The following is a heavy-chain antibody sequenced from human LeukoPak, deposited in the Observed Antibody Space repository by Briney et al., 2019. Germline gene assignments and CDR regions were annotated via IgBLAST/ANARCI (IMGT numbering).Heavy chain of an antibody. V-gene: IGHV3-30-3*01. CDR3: ATLWDDILTGFDY. CDR1: GFTFTSYA. CDR2: ISYDGSNK. Sequence: GGSLRLSCAASGFTFTSYAMHWVRQAPGKGLEWVAVISYDGSNKYYADSVKGRFTISRDNSKNTLYLQMNSLRAEDTAVYYCATLWDDILTGFDYWGQGTLVTVSS. D-gene: IGHD3-9*01. J-gene: IGHJ4*02.